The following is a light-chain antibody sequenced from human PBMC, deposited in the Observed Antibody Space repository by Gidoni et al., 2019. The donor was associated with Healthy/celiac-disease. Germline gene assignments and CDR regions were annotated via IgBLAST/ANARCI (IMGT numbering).Light chain of an antibody. J-gene: IGKJ5*01. CDR1: QGISSA. Sequence: AIQLTQSPSSLSASVGDRVTITCRASQGISSALAWYQQKPGKAPKLLIYDASSLESGVPSRFSGSGSGTDFTLTISSLQPEDFATYYCQQFNSYPRTFGQXTRLEIK. CDR2: DAS. CDR3: QQFNSYPRT. V-gene: IGKV1-13*02.